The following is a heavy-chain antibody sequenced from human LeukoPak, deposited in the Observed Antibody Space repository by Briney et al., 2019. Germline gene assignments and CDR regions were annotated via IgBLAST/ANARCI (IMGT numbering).Heavy chain of an antibody. CDR2: IKSDGSSI. CDR1: GFTFSTYW. V-gene: IGHV3-74*03. D-gene: IGHD4-23*01. CDR3: ARDLDYGGRSNFDH. J-gene: IGHJ4*02. Sequence: GVSLRLSCAASGFTFSTYWMHWVRQAPGKGRVWVSRIKSDGSSIMYADSVRGRYTISRDNAKNTLYLHVNSLRAEDTAVYYCARDLDYGGRSNFDHWGQGTLVTVSS.